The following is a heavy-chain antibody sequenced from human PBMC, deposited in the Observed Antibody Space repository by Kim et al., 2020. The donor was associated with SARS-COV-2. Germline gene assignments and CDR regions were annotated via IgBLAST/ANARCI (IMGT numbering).Heavy chain of an antibody. CDR1: GYSFTSYW. J-gene: IGHJ3*02. CDR2: IYPGDSDT. V-gene: IGHV5-51*01. Sequence: GESLKISCKGSGYSFTSYWIGWVRQMPGKGLEWMGIIYPGDSDTRYSPSFQGQVTISADKSISTAYLQWSSLKASDTAMYYCARRGAFRFLEWLSKGSGDAFDIWGQGTMVTVSS. D-gene: IGHD3-3*01. CDR3: ARRGAFRFLEWLSKGSGDAFDI.